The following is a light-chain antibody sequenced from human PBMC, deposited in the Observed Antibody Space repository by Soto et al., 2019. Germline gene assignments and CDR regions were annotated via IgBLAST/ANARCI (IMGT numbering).Light chain of an antibody. CDR1: SSDVGSYNL. CDR2: EGS. CDR3: CSYAGSSTVV. Sequence: ALTQPASVSGSPGQSITISCTGTSSDVGSYNLVSWYQQHPGKAPKLMIYEGSKRPSGGSNRFSGSTSGNTASLTISGLQAEDEADYYCCSYAGSSTVVFGGGTKLTVL. J-gene: IGLJ2*01. V-gene: IGLV2-23*01.